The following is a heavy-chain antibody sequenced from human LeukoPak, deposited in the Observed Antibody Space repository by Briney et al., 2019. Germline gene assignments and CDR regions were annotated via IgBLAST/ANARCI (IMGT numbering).Heavy chain of an antibody. CDR1: GFTVSSNY. CDR2: IYSGGST. Sequence: PGGSLRLSCAASGFTVSSNYMSWVRQAPGKGLEWVSVIYSGGSTYYADSLKGRFTISRDNSKNTLYLQMNSLRAEDTAVYYCARSHDIVVVVAATPVDYWGQGTLVTVSS. V-gene: IGHV3-66*01. D-gene: IGHD2-15*01. CDR3: ARSHDIVVVVAATPVDY. J-gene: IGHJ4*02.